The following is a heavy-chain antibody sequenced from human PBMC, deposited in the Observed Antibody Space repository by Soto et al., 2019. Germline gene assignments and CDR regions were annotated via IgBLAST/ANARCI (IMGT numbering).Heavy chain of an antibody. V-gene: IGHV2-5*01. CDR2: IYWNNDK. D-gene: IGHD3-22*01. CDR1: GFSLSTSGVG. CDR3: AHSGLIYYDFSAYNF. Sequence: SGPTLVNPTQTLTLTCTFSGFSLSTSGVGVGWIRQPPGKALEWLAVIYWNNDKRYSPSLKSRLTITRDTSKNQVVLTMTNMDPVDTATYYCAHSGLIYYDFSAYNFWGQGTLVTVSS. J-gene: IGHJ4*02.